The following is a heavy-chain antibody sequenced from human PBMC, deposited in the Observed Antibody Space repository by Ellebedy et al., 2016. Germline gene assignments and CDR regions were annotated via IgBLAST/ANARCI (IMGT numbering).Heavy chain of an antibody. CDR2: IYTSGST. D-gene: IGHD6-19*01. CDR3: ARGLSSGWYGNWFDP. V-gene: IGHV4-4*07. Sequence: SETLSLTXTVSGGSISSYYWSWIRQPAGKGLEWIGRIYTSGSTNYNPSLKSRVTMSVDTSKNQFSLKLSSVTAADTAVYYCARGLSSGWYGNWFDPWGQGTLVTVSS. CDR1: GGSISSYY. J-gene: IGHJ5*02.